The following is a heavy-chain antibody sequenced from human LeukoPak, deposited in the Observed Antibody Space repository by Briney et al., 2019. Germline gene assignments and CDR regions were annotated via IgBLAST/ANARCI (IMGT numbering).Heavy chain of an antibody. CDR3: ATSGRPQDSSGYYYYAY. D-gene: IGHD3-22*01. J-gene: IGHJ4*02. V-gene: IGHV3-21*06. Sequence: GESLRLSCSASGFTFSTSAMSWVRQAPGKALEWVSSINPRSNFIDYAGSVRGRFTISRDNARNSLYLQMNSLRAEDTAVYYCATSGRPQDSSGYYYYAYWGQGPLVTVSS. CDR2: INPRSNFI. CDR1: GFTFSTSA.